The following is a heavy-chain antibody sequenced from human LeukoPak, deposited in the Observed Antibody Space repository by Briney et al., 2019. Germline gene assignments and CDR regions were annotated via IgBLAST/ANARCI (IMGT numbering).Heavy chain of an antibody. CDR3: ARARSSYGYGDAFDI. CDR2: IGGSGGST. CDR1: GFTFSSYA. J-gene: IGHJ3*02. Sequence: PGGSLRLSCAASGFTFSSYAMSWVRQAPGKGLEWVSAIGGSGGSTYYADSVKGRFTISRDNSKNTLYLQMNSLRAEDTAVYYCARARSSYGYGDAFDIWGQGTMVTVSS. V-gene: IGHV3-23*01. D-gene: IGHD5-18*01.